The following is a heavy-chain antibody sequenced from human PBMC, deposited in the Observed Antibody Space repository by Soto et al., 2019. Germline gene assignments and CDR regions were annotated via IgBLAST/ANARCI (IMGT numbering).Heavy chain of an antibody. V-gene: IGHV3-30*09. CDR3: AREVVLFDWYFDN. CDR1: GFIFRSHS. D-gene: IGHD3-9*01. CDR2: TSADDSTK. Sequence: QVQLRESGGGVVQPGGSLTLSSVTSGFIFRSHSIHWFRQAPGRGLEWVAVTSADDSTKLYAQSVKGRFVVSRDNFKNTIYLQMTSLRPEDTAVYFRAREVVLFDWYFDNWGQGIPVIVSS. J-gene: IGHJ4*01.